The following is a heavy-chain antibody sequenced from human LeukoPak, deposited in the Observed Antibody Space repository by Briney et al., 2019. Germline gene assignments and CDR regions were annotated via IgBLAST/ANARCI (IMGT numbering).Heavy chain of an antibody. V-gene: IGHV3-74*01. CDR2: ISTDGSST. J-gene: IGHJ4*02. D-gene: IGHD2-2*01. CDR1: GFTFSNYW. CDR3: GRGFALVPAGIPDY. Sequence: GGSRRLSCAASGFTFSNYWMHWVRQGPGEGLVWVSRISTDGSSTTYADSVKGRFTISRDNAKNTLYLQMNSLRAEDTAIYYCGRGFALVPAGIPDYWGQGILVTVPS.